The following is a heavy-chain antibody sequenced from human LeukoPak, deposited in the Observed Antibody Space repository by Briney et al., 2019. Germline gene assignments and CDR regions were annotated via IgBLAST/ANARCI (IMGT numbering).Heavy chain of an antibody. Sequence: GWSLRLSCAASGFTFSPYAMSWVRQAPGTVLEWVANIKQDGSEKYYVDSVKGRFTISRDNAKNSLYLQMNSLRAEDTAVYYCAELGITMIGGVWGKGTTVTISS. CDR1: GFTFSPYA. V-gene: IGHV3-7*01. CDR3: AELGITMIGGV. J-gene: IGHJ6*04. CDR2: IKQDGSEK. D-gene: IGHD3-10*02.